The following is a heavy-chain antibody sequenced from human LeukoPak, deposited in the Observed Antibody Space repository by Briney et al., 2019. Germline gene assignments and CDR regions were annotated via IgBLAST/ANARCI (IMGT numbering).Heavy chain of an antibody. CDR3: ARAGGTYSGYGDGMDV. CDR2: IWYDGSNK. V-gene: IGHV3-33*01. CDR1: GSTFSSYG. D-gene: IGHD5-12*01. Sequence: GGSLRLSCAASGSTFSSYGMHWVRQAPGKGLEWVAVIWYDGSNKYYADSVKGRFTISRDNSKSTLYLQMNSLRAKDTAVYYCARAGGTYSGYGDGMDVWGQGTTVTVSS. J-gene: IGHJ6*02.